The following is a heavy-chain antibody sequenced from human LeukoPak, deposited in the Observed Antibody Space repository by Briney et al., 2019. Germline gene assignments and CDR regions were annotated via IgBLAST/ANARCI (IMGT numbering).Heavy chain of an antibody. CDR1: GGSISSGGYY. J-gene: IGHJ3*02. Sequence: SQTLSLTCTVSGGSISSGGYYWSWIRQHPGKGLEWIGYIHHSGSTYYNPSLKSRVTISVDTSKKQFSLKLSSVTAADTAVYYCATQTRTDAFDIWGQGTMVTVSS. CDR3: ATQTRTDAFDI. V-gene: IGHV4-31*03. D-gene: IGHD1-14*01. CDR2: IHHSGST.